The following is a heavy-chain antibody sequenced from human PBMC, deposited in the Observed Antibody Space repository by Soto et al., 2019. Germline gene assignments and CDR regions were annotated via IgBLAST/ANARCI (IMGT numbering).Heavy chain of an antibody. V-gene: IGHV1-18*01. CDR3: ARDRVPYSSGTGNFDY. D-gene: IGHD6-19*01. CDR1: GYTFTSYG. CDR2: ISAYNGNT. Sequence: QVQLVQSGAEVKKPGASVKVSCKASGYTFTSYGISWVRQAPGQGLEWMGWISAYNGNTNYAQKLQGRVTMTTDTSASTAYMELRSLRSDDTAVYYCARDRVPYSSGTGNFDYWGQGTLVTVSS. J-gene: IGHJ4*02.